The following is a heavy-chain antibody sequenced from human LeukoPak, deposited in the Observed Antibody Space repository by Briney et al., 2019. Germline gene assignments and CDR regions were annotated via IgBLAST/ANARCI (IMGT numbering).Heavy chain of an antibody. Sequence: GSLRLSCTASGFTFGDYAMSWVRQAPGKGLEWVGFIRSKAYGGTTEYAASVKGRFTISGDDSKSIAYLQMNSLKTEDTAVYYCTRVAAAGTDDYWGQGTLVTVSS. V-gene: IGHV3-49*04. D-gene: IGHD6-13*01. CDR1: GFTFGDYA. CDR3: TRVAAAGTDDY. J-gene: IGHJ4*02. CDR2: IRSKAYGGTT.